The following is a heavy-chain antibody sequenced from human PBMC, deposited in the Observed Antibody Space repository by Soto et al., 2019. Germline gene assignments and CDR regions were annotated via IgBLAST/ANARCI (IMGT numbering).Heavy chain of an antibody. Sequence: QVQLQESGPGLVKPSGTLSLTCAVSGGSISSSNWWSWVRQPPGKGLEWIGEIYHSGSTNYNPSLKSRITLSVSQAKDQVSLEPSPVAGADTAVYYRARKNHFWNGKKTHRFRPWGQGTLVTVSS. CDR3: ARKNHFWNGKKTHRFRP. D-gene: IGHD3-3*02. CDR1: GGSISSSNW. CDR2: IYHSGST. V-gene: IGHV4-4*02. J-gene: IGHJ5*02.